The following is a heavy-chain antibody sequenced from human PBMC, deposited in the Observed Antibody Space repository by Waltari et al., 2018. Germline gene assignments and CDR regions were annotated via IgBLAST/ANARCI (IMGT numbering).Heavy chain of an antibody. D-gene: IGHD3-3*01. Sequence: EVQLVESGGGLVQPGGSLRLSCEASGFIFSANWMAWVRRAPGTGLEWVAGVKQDGGEQYYVDSVKGRFTISRDNAKNSLYLQMNGLRAEDTAVYYRARSAFWTFDYWGQGTLVTVSS. CDR2: VKQDGGEQ. J-gene: IGHJ4*02. CDR3: ARSAFWTFDY. CDR1: GFIFSANW. V-gene: IGHV3-7*01.